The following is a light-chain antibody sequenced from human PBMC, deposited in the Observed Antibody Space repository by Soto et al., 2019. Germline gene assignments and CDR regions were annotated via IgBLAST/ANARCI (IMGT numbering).Light chain of an antibody. V-gene: IGKV2-30*02. CDR3: MQGTYWPPYT. J-gene: IGKJ2*01. CDR1: QSLVHSDGNTY. CDR2: KVS. Sequence: DVLMTQSPLSLPVTLGQPASISCKSSQSLVHSDGNTYLNWFHQRPGQSPRRLIYKVSSRDSGVTDRLSGSGSGTDFTLKISRVEAEDVGVYYCMQGTYWPPYTFGQGTKLEIK.